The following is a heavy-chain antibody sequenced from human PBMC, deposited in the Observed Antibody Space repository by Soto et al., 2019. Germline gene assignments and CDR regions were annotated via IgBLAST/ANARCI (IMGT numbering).Heavy chain of an antibody. CDR2: IYYSGST. D-gene: IGHD2-15*01. J-gene: IGHJ6*02. CDR3: AGIWDLGYCSGGSCYSNYYYGMDV. CDR1: GGSISSYY. V-gene: IGHV4-59*01. Sequence: SETLSLTCTVSGGSISSYYWSWIRQPPGKGLEWIGYIYYSGSTNYNPSLKSRVTISVDTSKNQFSLKLSSVTAAAAAVYYCAGIWDLGYCSGGSCYSNYYYGMDVWGQGTTVTVSS.